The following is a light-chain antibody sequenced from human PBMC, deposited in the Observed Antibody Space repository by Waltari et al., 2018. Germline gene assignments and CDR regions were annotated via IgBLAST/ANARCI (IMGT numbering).Light chain of an antibody. Sequence: EIVLTQSPGTLSLSPGERATLSCRASQSVSSSYLAWYQQKPGQAPRPLIYGASSRATGIPDRFSGSGSETDFTLTISRLEPEDFAVYYCQQYGSSRLTFGGGTKVEIK. CDR1: QSVSSSY. CDR3: QQYGSSRLT. J-gene: IGKJ4*01. CDR2: GAS. V-gene: IGKV3-20*01.